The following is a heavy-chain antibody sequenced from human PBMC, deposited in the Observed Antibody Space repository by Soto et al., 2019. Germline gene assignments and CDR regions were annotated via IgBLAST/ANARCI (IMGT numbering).Heavy chain of an antibody. Sequence: QGQLVQSGAEVKKPGAAVKVSCKASGYTFSSYEITWVRQAPGQGLAWMGWISGYNGITKYSQNFQRRVTMTTETSTNTAYMELRSMRSDDTAVYYCAKNSGPNWYFDLWGRGTLVTVSS. CDR2: ISGYNGIT. V-gene: IGHV1-18*01. CDR3: AKNSGPNWYFDL. J-gene: IGHJ2*01. D-gene: IGHD1-26*01. CDR1: GYTFSSYE.